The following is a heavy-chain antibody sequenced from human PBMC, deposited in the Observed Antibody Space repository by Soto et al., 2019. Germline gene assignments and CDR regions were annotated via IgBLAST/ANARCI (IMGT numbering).Heavy chain of an antibody. J-gene: IGHJ3*02. V-gene: IGHV4-30-4*01. CDR2: IYYSGST. CDR1: GGSISSGDYY. Sequence: SETLSLTCTVSGGSISSGDYYWSWIRQPPGKGLEWIGYIYYSGSTYYNPSLKSRVTISVDTSKNQFSLKLSSVTAADTAVYYCARERAYCGGDCQNDAFDIWGQGTMVTVSS. CDR3: ARERAYCGGDCQNDAFDI. D-gene: IGHD2-21*02.